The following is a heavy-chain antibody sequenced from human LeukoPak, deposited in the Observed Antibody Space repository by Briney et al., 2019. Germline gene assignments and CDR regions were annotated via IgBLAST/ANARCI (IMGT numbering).Heavy chain of an antibody. CDR1: GDSMSSYH. CDR3: ARGARARYNLEPFDY. D-gene: IGHD5-24*01. Sequence: SETLSLTCSVSGDSMSSYHWSWIRQPPGKGLEWIGYIYYSGSTKYNPSLKSRVTISVDTSKNQFSLKLSSVTAADTAVYCARGARARYNLEPFDYWGQGTLVTVSS. J-gene: IGHJ4*02. V-gene: IGHV4-59*08. CDR2: IYYSGST.